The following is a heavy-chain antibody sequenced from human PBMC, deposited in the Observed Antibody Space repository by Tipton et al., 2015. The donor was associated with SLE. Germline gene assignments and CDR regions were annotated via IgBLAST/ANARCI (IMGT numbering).Heavy chain of an antibody. CDR2: IYYSGIT. D-gene: IGHD3-10*01. CDR3: ASSEIGYGYYMDV. J-gene: IGHJ6*03. Sequence: LRLSCTVSGDSISSYYWSWIRQPPGKGLEWIGYIYYSGITNYNPSLKSRVTISVDTSKNQFSLKLSSVTAADTAVYYCASSEIGYGYYMDVWGKGTTVTVSS. CDR1: GDSISSYY. V-gene: IGHV4-59*01.